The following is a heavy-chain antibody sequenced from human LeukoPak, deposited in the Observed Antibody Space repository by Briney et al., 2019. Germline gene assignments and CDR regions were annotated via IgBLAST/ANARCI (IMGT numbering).Heavy chain of an antibody. D-gene: IGHD3-22*01. CDR3: ARDRGYSIDS. CDR2: ITTRSSSI. J-gene: IGHJ4*02. CDR1: GFTFSSHS. Sequence: GGSLRLSCAASGFTFSSHSMNWVRQAPGKGLEWVSSITTRSSSILYADSVKGRFTVSRDNAKNSLYLQMDSLRAEDTAVYYCARDRGYSIDSWGQGTLVTVSS. V-gene: IGHV3-48*01.